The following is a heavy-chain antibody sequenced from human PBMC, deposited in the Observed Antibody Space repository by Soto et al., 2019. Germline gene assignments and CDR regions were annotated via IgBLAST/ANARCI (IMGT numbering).Heavy chain of an antibody. CDR2: IIPIFGTA. CDR3: ARESRYCSGGSCYFLPGIDY. CDR1: GGTFSSYA. J-gene: IGHJ4*02. V-gene: IGHV1-69*13. D-gene: IGHD2-15*01. Sequence: ASVKVSCKASGGTFSSYAISWVRQAPGQGLECMGVIIPIFGTANYAQKFQGRVTITADESTSTAYMELSSLRSEDTAVYYCARESRYCSGGSCYFLPGIDYWGQGTLVTVSS.